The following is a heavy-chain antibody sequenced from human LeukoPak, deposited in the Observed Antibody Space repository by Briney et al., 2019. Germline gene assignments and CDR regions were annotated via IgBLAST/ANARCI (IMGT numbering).Heavy chain of an antibody. V-gene: IGHV5-51*01. CDR3: ARAPTVTWRGLNWFDP. D-gene: IGHD4-11*01. J-gene: IGHJ5*02. CDR1: GYSFTSYW. CDR2: IYPGDSDT. Sequence: GESLKISCKGSGYSFTSYWIGWVRQMPGKGLEWMGIIYPGDSDTRYSPSFQGQVTISADKSISTAYLQWSSLKASDTAMYYCARAPTVTWRGLNWFDPRGPGNLVTVSS.